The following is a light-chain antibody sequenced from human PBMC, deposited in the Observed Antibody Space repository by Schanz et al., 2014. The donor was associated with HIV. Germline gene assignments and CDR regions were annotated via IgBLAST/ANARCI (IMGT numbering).Light chain of an antibody. J-gene: IGLJ2*01. Sequence: QSVLTQPPSASGTPGQRVSISCSGSSSNIGANYVYWYQQLPGTAPQLLIYGNTNRPSGVPDRFSGSKSGTSASLAISGLQSEDEADYYCAAWDVNLNGPVFGGGTKLTV. V-gene: IGLV1-44*01. CDR2: GNT. CDR3: AAWDVNLNGPV. CDR1: SSNIGANY.